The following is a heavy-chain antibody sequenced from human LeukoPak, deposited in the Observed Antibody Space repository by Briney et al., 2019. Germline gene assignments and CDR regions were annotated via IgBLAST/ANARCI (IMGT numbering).Heavy chain of an antibody. Sequence: PGRSLRLSCTASGFTFCDYAMSWVRQAPGKGLEWVGFITSKAYGGTTEYAASVKGRFTISRDDSKSIAYLQMNSLKTEDTAVYYCTRIAVAGRGFDYWGQGTRVTVSS. D-gene: IGHD6-19*01. V-gene: IGHV3-49*04. CDR3: TRIAVAGRGFDY. CDR1: GFTFCDYA. J-gene: IGHJ4*02. CDR2: ITSKAYGGTT.